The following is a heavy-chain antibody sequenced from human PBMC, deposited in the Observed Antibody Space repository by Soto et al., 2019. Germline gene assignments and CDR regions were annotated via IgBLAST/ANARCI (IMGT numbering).Heavy chain of an antibody. J-gene: IGHJ4*02. CDR3: ARAACARWLQPDFDY. V-gene: IGHV4-59*01. Sequence: QVQLQESGPGLVKPSETLSLTCTVSGGSISSYYWSWIRQPPGKGLEWIGYIYYSGSTNYNPSLKSRVTISVDTSKNQFSLKLSSVTAADTAVYYCARAACARWLQPDFDYWGQGTLVTVSS. CDR2: IYYSGST. CDR1: GGSISSYY. D-gene: IGHD5-12*01.